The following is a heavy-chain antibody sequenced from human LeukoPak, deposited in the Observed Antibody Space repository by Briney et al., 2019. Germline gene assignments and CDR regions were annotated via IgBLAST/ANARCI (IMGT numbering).Heavy chain of an antibody. Sequence: GGSLRLSCAASGFTFSSYAMSWVRQAPGKGLEWVSAISGSGGSTYYADSVKGRFTISRDNSKNTLYLQMNSLRADDTAVYYCAKDRLGCMLWPDYYYSGMDVWGQGTPVTVSS. V-gene: IGHV3-23*01. J-gene: IGHJ6*02. CDR2: ISGSGGST. D-gene: IGHD2-8*01. CDR1: GFTFSSYA. CDR3: AKDRLGCMLWPDYYYSGMDV.